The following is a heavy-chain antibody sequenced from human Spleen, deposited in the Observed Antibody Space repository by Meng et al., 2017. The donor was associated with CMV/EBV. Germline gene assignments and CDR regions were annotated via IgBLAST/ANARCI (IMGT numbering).Heavy chain of an antibody. CDR1: GFTFNIYA. J-gene: IGHJ6*02. CDR2: VSSDGSSK. D-gene: IGHD2-21*02. CDR3: AKDMTAFIVARMDV. V-gene: IGHV3-30*04. Sequence: GGSLRLSCEASGFTFNIYAMHWVRQAPGKGLEWVAVVSSDGSSKFYADSVKGRFTISRDNSKNTVYIQMNTLKIEDTAVYFCAKDMTAFIVARMDVWGQGTTVTVSS.